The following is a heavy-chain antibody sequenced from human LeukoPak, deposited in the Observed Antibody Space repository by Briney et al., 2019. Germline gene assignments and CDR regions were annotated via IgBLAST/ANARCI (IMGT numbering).Heavy chain of an antibody. CDR1: RYTFTSYD. CDR2: VNPNSGNT. V-gene: IGHV1-8*02. J-gene: IGHJ4*02. Sequence: GGSVTVSCKASRYTFTSYDINWVRQATGQGVEWMGWVNPNSGNTGYAQKFQGRVTMTMDPSIITSYMELISLRSEDTAVYCCARRSDDYDSSAYYHWGQGTLVTVSS. CDR3: ARRSDDYDSSAYYH. D-gene: IGHD3-22*01.